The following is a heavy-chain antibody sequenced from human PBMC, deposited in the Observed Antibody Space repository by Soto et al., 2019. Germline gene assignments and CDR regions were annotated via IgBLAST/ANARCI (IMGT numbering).Heavy chain of an antibody. CDR2: ISSSGSTI. Sequence: GGSLRLSCAASGFTFSDYYMSWIRQAPGKGLEWVSYISSSGSTIYYADSVKGRFTISRDNAENSLYLQMNSLRVEDTAVYYCARGGTGELYSSSWYTWFDPWGQGTLVTVSS. J-gene: IGHJ5*02. CDR3: ARGGTGELYSSSWYTWFDP. V-gene: IGHV3-11*01. CDR1: GFTFSDYY. D-gene: IGHD6-13*01.